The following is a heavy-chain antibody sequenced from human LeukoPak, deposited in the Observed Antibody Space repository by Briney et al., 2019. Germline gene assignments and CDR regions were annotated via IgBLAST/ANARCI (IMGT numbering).Heavy chain of an antibody. Sequence: PGRSLRLSCAASGFTVSSNYMSWVRQAPGKGLEWVSVIYSDGNTYYADSVKGRFTISRDNSKNTLYLQMNSLRAEDTAVYYCARDFSGRGDAFDIWGQGTMVTVSS. CDR2: IYSDGNT. V-gene: IGHV3-53*01. J-gene: IGHJ3*02. CDR3: ARDFSGRGDAFDI. CDR1: GFTVSSNY. D-gene: IGHD1-26*01.